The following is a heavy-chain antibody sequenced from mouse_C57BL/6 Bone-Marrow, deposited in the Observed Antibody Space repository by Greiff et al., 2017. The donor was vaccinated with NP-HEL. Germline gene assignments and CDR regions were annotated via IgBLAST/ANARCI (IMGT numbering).Heavy chain of an antibody. J-gene: IGHJ3*01. V-gene: IGHV1-81*01. CDR2: IYPRSGNT. Sequence: QVQLQQSGAELARPGASVKLSCKASGYTFTSYGIRWVKQRTGQGLEWIGEIYPRSGNTSYNEKFKGKATLTADKSSSTAYMQLRSLTSEDSAVYCGANYYYGSSFAYWGKGTLVTVSA. CDR3: ANYYYGSSFAY. D-gene: IGHD1-1*01. CDR1: GYTFTSYG.